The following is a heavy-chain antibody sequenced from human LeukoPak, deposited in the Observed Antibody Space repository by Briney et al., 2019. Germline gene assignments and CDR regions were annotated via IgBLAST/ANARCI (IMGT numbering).Heavy chain of an antibody. Sequence: ASVKVSCKASGYTFNRYGISWVRQAPGQGLEWVGQINPDGGNTRYAQRFHGRVILSTDMSTSTVYMEVSSLRSDDTAVYYCARALVNPTLDSWGQGTLVTVSS. J-gene: IGHJ5*01. V-gene: IGHV1-18*01. D-gene: IGHD3-10*01. CDR2: INPDGGNT. CDR1: GYTFNRYG. CDR3: ARALVNPTLDS.